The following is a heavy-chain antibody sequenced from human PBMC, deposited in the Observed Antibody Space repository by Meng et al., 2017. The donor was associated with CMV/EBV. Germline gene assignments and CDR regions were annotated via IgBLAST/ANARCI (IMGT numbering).Heavy chain of an antibody. V-gene: IGHV3-21*01. CDR2: ISSSSSYI. CDR1: GFTFSSYS. CDR3: AREVGSRGWFDP. J-gene: IGHJ5*02. D-gene: IGHD6-13*01. Sequence: GGSLRLSCAASGFTFSSYSMNWVRQAPGKGLEWVSSISSSSSYIYYADSVKGRFTISRDNAKNSLYLQMNSLRAEDTAVYYCAREVGSRGWFDPWGQGTLVTVSS.